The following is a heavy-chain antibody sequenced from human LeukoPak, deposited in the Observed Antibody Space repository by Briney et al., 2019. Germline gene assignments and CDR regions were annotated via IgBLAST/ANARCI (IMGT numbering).Heavy chain of an antibody. Sequence: GGSLRLSCAASGFTFSSFAVSWVRQAPGKGLQWVSVISGSGVSTYYADSVKGRFTISRDNSKNTLFLQVNSLRAEDTAVYYCAREIGDFDYWGQGALVTVSS. CDR1: GFTFSSFA. J-gene: IGHJ4*02. CDR3: AREIGDFDY. V-gene: IGHV3-23*01. CDR2: ISGSGVST.